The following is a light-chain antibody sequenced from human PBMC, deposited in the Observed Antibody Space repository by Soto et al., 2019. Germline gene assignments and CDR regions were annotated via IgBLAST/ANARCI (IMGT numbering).Light chain of an antibody. J-gene: IGKJ1*01. CDR3: QHYNSYSEA. CDR2: KAS. CDR1: QTISSW. Sequence: DIQMTQSPSTLSGSVGDRVTITCRASQTISSWLAWYQQKPGKAPKLLIYKASTLKSGDPSRFRGSGSGTEFTLTISSLQPDDFETNYCQHYNSYSEAFGQGPKV. V-gene: IGKV1-5*03.